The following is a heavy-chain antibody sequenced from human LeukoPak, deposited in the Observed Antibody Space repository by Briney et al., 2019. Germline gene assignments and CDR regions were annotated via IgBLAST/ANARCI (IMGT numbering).Heavy chain of an antibody. CDR2: IYSGGST. Sequence: GGSLRLSCAASGLTVSSNYMSWVRQAPGKGLEWVSVIYSGGSTYYADSVKGGFTISRDNSKNTLYLQMNSLRAEDTAVYYCARTYYYGSGSYYNPSDYWGQGTLVTVSS. J-gene: IGHJ4*02. CDR3: ARTYYYGSGSYYNPSDY. D-gene: IGHD3-10*01. V-gene: IGHV3-66*01. CDR1: GLTVSSNY.